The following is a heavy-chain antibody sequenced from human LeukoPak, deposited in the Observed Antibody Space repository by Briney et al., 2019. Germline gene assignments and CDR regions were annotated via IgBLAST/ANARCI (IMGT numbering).Heavy chain of an antibody. V-gene: IGHV5-51*01. CDR3: ARQGADCSGGSCYSDY. CDR2: IYPSDSNT. J-gene: IGHJ4*02. Sequence: GESLKISCKGSGFSFTNYWIGWVRQMPGKGLEWMGIIYPSDSNTRYSPSFQGQVTISADKSISTAYLQWSSLKASDTAMYFCARQGADCSGGSCYSDYWGQGTLVTVSS. D-gene: IGHD2-15*01. CDR1: GFSFTNYW.